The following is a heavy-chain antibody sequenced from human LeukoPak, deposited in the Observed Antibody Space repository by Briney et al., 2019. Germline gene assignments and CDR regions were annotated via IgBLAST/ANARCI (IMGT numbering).Heavy chain of an antibody. D-gene: IGHD6-6*01. CDR3: ATDPDAAPDTYWFDP. CDR1: GGTFSSYA. V-gene: IGHV1-69*04. Sequence: SVKVSCKASGGTFSSYAISWVRQAPGQGLEWMGRIIPILGIANYAQKSQGRVTITADKSTSTAYMELSSLRSEDTAVYYCATDPDAAPDTYWFDPWGQGTLVTVSS. CDR2: IIPILGIA. J-gene: IGHJ5*02.